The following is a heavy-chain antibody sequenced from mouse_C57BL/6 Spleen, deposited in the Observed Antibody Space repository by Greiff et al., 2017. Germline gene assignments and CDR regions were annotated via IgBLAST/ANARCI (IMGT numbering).Heavy chain of an antibody. D-gene: IGHD1-1*01. J-gene: IGHJ2*01. CDR2: IDPSDSYT. CDR3: ARPLTVVAPGYFDY. CDR1: GYTFTSYW. V-gene: IGHV1-69*01. Sequence: QVQLQQPGAELVMPGASVKLSCKASGYTFTSYWMHWVKQRPGQGLEWIGEIDPSDSYTNYNQKFKGKSTLTVDKSSSTAYMQLSSLTSEDSAVYYCARPLTVVAPGYFDYWGQGTTLTVSS.